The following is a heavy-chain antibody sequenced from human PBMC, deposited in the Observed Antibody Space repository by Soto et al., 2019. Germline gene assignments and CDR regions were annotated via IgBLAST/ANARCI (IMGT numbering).Heavy chain of an antibody. Sequence: QNLSLSSXVSGVSINSAGHSWVWVLQSPGKGLEWIGYSYPSGSSYYNPSLHSRVTISVDRSNAQFYLTLTSVTAADTAVYFCARARYYDWCFDVWGLGTTVTVSS. CDR1: GVSINSAGHS. CDR2: SYPSGSS. D-gene: IGHD3-9*01. CDR3: ARARYYDWCFDV. V-gene: IGHV4-30-2*06. J-gene: IGHJ6*01.